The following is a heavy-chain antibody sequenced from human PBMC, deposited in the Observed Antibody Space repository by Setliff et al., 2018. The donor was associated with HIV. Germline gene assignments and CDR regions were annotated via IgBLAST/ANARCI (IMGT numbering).Heavy chain of an antibody. D-gene: IGHD3-22*01. J-gene: IGHJ4*02. CDR1: GYTFTAYY. CDR2: SNSNNGGT. V-gene: IGHV1-2*02. Sequence: ASVMVSCKPSGYTFTAYYIHWVRQAPGHGLEWMGWSNSNNGGTKYAQNFQGRVTMTRDTSITTAYLELSSLISDDTAVYYCAREERYYDGKGALDYWGQGMLVTVSS. CDR3: AREERYYDGKGALDY.